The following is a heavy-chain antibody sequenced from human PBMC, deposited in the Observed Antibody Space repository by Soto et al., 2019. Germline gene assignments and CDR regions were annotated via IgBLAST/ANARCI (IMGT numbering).Heavy chain of an antibody. CDR2: IYYSGST. J-gene: IGHJ4*02. V-gene: IGHV4-39*01. CDR1: GGSISSSSYY. Sequence: SETLSLTCTVSGGSISSSSYYWGWIRQPPGKGLEWIGSIYYSGSTYYNPSLKSRVTISVDTSKNQFSPKLSSVTAADTAVYYCASPRSQGATIYDYWGQGTLVTVSS. D-gene: IGHD5-12*01. CDR3: ASPRSQGATIYDY.